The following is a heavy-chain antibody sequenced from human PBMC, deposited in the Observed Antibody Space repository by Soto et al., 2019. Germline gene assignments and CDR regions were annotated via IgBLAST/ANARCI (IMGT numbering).Heavy chain of an antibody. D-gene: IGHD1-26*01. CDR2: IYYSGNT. Sequence: QLQLQESGPGLVKPSETLSLTCTVSGGSISSSIYYWGWLRQPPGKELEWIGSIYYSGNTYYSPSHVSRVTISVDTSTNQFSLILNSVPAADTAVYFCAGHGSNTGSYSEYFKHWGQGSLVIVSS. CDR1: GGSISSSIYY. J-gene: IGHJ1*01. CDR3: AGHGSNTGSYSEYFKH. V-gene: IGHV4-39*01.